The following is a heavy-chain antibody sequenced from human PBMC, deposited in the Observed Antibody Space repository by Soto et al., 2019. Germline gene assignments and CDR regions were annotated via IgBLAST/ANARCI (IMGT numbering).Heavy chain of an antibody. Sequence: QVQLVESGGGVVQPGRSLRLSCAASGFTFSSCGMHLVCQAPGKGLERVAAISYDGSNKYYVDSVKGRFTISRDNSKNKLFLQMNNLRAEDTAVYYCAKDHTYDSSGYLDYWGQGTLVTVSS. CDR1: GFTFSSCG. CDR3: AKDHTYDSSGYLDY. J-gene: IGHJ4*02. V-gene: IGHV3-30*18. CDR2: ISYDGSNK. D-gene: IGHD3-22*01.